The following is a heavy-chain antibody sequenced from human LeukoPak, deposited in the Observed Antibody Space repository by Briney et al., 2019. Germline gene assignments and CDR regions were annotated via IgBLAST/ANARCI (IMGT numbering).Heavy chain of an antibody. CDR2: ISAYGGHT. J-gene: IGHJ4*02. V-gene: IGHV1-18*01. CDR3: ARGGITAAVSDY. Sequence: ASVKVSCKASGYPFSSFGISWVRQAPGQGLEWMGWISAYGGHTNYAQKLQGRVTLTTDTSTSTAYMELRTLTSNDTAVYYCARGGITAAVSDYWGQGTLVTVSS. D-gene: IGHD6-13*01. CDR1: GYPFSSFG.